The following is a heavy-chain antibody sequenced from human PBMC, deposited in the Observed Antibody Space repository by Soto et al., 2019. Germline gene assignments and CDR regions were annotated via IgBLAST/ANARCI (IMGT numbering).Heavy chain of an antibody. J-gene: IGHJ5*02. CDR3: ARDRDIAVGPAAIPWFDP. V-gene: IGHV3-21*01. Sequence: RPPCSAPGFPFTFSCMNWGPPAPGEGLDWVSSISSNSGHIYYADSVKGRFTISRDNAKNSLFLQMHSLRVEDTAVYYCARDRDIAVGPAAIPWFDPWGQGSLVTVSS. CDR1: GFPFTFSC. CDR2: ISSNSGHI. D-gene: IGHD2-2*01.